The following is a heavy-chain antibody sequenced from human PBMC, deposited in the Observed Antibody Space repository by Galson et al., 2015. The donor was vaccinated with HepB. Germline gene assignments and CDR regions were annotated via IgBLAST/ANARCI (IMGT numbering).Heavy chain of an antibody. CDR2: FDPEDGET. D-gene: IGHD6-6*01. CDR1: GYTLTELS. V-gene: IGHV1-24*01. J-gene: IGHJ1*01. Sequence: SVKVSCKVSGYTLTELSMHWVRQAPGKGLEWMGGFDPEDGETIYAQKFQGRVTMTEDTSTDTAYMELSSLRSEDTAVYYCATMGSSSGYFQHWGQGTLVTVSS. CDR3: ATMGSSSGYFQH.